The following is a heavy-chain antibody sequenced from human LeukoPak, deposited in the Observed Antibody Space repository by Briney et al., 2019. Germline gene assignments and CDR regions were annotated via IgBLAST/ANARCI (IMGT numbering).Heavy chain of an antibody. CDR2: IILIFGTA. J-gene: IGHJ5*02. D-gene: IGHD3-22*01. CDR3: ARGTYYYGSSGSSWFDP. V-gene: IGHV1-69*05. Sequence: GASVKVSCKASGGTFSSYAISWVRQAPGQGLEWMGGIILIFGTANYTQKFQGRVTITTDESTSTAYMELSSLRSEDTAVYYCARGTYYYGSSGSSWFDPWGQGTLVTVSS. CDR1: GGTFSSYA.